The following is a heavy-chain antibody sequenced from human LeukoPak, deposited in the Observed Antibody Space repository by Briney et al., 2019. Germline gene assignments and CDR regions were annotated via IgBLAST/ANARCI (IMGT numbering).Heavy chain of an antibody. CDR1: GFTFSSYA. V-gene: IGHV3-23*01. Sequence: GGSLRLSCAASGFTFSSYAMSWVCQAPGKGLEWVSAISASGGSTHYADSVKGRITISRDNSKNTLYLQLTSLTAEDTAVYYCYCSSTNCYISGGYWGQGTLVTVSS. D-gene: IGHD2-2*02. CDR3: YCSSTNCYISGGY. CDR2: ISASGGST. J-gene: IGHJ4*02.